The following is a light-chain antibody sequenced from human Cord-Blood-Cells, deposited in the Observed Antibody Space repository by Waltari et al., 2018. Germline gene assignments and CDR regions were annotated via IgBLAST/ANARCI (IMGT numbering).Light chain of an antibody. CDR2: AAS. J-gene: IGKJ1*01. CDR3: QQYYSYPQT. CDR1: QGINSY. V-gene: IGKV1-8*01. Sequence: AIRITQSPSSLSASTGDRVTITCRASQGINSYLAWYQQKPGKAPKLLIYAASTLQSGVPSRFSGSGSGTDFTLTISSLQAEDVATYYCQQYYSYPQTFGQGTKVEIK.